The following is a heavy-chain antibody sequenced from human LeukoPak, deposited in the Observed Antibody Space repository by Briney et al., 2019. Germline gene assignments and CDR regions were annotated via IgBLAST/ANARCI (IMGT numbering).Heavy chain of an antibody. CDR3: ARDFGYGDYFFDD. V-gene: IGHV4-4*07. D-gene: IGHD4-17*01. J-gene: IGHJ4*02. Sequence: PSETLSLTCTVSGGSISSYYWSWIRQPAGEGLEWIGRLHTSGSTHYNPSLKSRVTMSVDTSKNQFSLKLSSVTAAGTAVYYCARDFGYGDYFFDDWGQGTLVTVSS. CDR1: GGSISSYY. CDR2: LHTSGST.